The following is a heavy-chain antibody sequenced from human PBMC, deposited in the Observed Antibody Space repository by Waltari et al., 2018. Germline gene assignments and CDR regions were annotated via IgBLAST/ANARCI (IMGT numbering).Heavy chain of an antibody. CDR2: ISAYNGNT. CDR3: ARGVITLDAFDI. J-gene: IGHJ3*02. D-gene: IGHD3-22*01. Sequence: QVQLVQSGAEVKKPGASVKLPCKASGYTLTSYGILWARQAPGQGLEWMGWISAYNGNTNYAQKLQGRVTMTTDTSTSTAYMELRSLRSDDTAVYYCARGVITLDAFDIWGQGTMVTVSS. CDR1: GYTLTSYG. V-gene: IGHV1-18*01.